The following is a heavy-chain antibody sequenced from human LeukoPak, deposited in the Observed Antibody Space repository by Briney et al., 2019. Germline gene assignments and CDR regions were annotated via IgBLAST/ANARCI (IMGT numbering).Heavy chain of an antibody. CDR2: INPNSGGT. Sequence: GASVKVSCKASGYTFTGYYMRWVRQASGQGLEWMGWINPNSGGTNYAQKFQGRVTMTRDTSISTAYMELSRLRSDDTAVYYCARDHGEAAAGTGFDPWGQGTLVTVSS. CDR1: GYTFTGYY. J-gene: IGHJ5*02. V-gene: IGHV1-2*02. D-gene: IGHD6-13*01. CDR3: ARDHGEAAAGTGFDP.